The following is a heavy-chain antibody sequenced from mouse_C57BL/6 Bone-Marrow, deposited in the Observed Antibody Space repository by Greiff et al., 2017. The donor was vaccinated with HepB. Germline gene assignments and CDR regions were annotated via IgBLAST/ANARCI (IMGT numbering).Heavy chain of an antibody. J-gene: IGHJ2*01. Sequence: QVQQQQSGAELVRPGTSVKVSCKASGYAFTNYLIEWVKQRPGQGLEWIGVINPGSGGTNYNEKFKGKATLTADKSSSTAYMQLSSLTSEDSAVYFCARDGDYGSSFGYWGQGTTLTVSS. CDR1: GYAFTNYL. CDR3: ARDGDYGSSFGY. CDR2: INPGSGGT. V-gene: IGHV1-54*01. D-gene: IGHD1-1*01.